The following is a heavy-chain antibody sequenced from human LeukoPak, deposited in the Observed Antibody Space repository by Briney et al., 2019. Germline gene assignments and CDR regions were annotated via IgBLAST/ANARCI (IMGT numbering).Heavy chain of an antibody. D-gene: IGHD3-10*01. CDR3: AREREETYGSGSYTFDH. CDR2: INTNNGNT. CDR1: GYTFTSYD. Sequence: ASVKVSCKASGYTFTSYDINWVRQAPGQGLEWMGWINTNNGNTNYVKRLQGRVTMTTDTSTTTAYMELRSLISDDTAVYYCAREREETYGSGSYTFDHWGQGTLVTVSS. V-gene: IGHV1-18*01. J-gene: IGHJ4*02.